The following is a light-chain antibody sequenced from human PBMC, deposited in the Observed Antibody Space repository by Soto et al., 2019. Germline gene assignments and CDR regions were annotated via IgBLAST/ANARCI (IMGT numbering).Light chain of an antibody. Sequence: DLPMAQAPSTLSASVGDRVTITCRASQSISSWSAWYQQKPGKAPKLLIYKASSLESGVPSRFSGSGSGTEFTLTISSLQPDDFATYYCQQYNSQRTFGQGTKVDIK. J-gene: IGKJ1*01. CDR2: KAS. CDR1: QSISSW. V-gene: IGKV1-5*03. CDR3: QQYNSQRT.